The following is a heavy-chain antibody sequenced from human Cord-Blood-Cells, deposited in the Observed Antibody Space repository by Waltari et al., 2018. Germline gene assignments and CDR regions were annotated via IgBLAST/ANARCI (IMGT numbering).Heavy chain of an antibody. J-gene: IGHJ6*02. Sequence: QVQLVQSEAEVKKPGASVKVSCKASGYTFTSYAINWVRQATGQGLEWMGWMNPNSGNTGYAQKFQGRVTMTRNTSISTAYMELSSLRSEDTAVYYCARTGEVVVVPAAIYYYYGMDVWGQGTTVTVSS. CDR1: GYTFTSYA. V-gene: IGHV1-8*01. CDR2: MNPNSGNT. D-gene: IGHD2-2*01. CDR3: ARTGEVVVVPAAIYYYYGMDV.